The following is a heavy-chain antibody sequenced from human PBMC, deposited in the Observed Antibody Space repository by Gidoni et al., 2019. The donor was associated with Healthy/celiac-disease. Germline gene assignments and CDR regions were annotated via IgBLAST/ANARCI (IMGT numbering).Heavy chain of an antibody. CDR1: GFTFSTAW. Sequence: EVQLVESGGGLVKPGGSLRLSCAASGFTFSTAWMSWVRQAPGKGLEWVGRIKSKTDGGTTDYAAPVKGRFTISRDDSKNTLYLQINSLKTEDTAVYYCTTAFVVVAATVYGLQDIWGQGTMVTVSS. V-gene: IGHV3-15*05. CDR3: TTAFVVVAATVYGLQDI. CDR2: IKSKTDGGTT. D-gene: IGHD2-15*01. J-gene: IGHJ3*02.